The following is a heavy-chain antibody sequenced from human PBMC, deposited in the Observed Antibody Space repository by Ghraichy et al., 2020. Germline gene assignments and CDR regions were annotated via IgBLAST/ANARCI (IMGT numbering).Heavy chain of an antibody. CDR1: GGSISSYY. D-gene: IGHD1-1*01. CDR3: ARPRGTSSHIPGNAKTPHWYFDL. Sequence: SQTLSLTCTVSGGSISSYYWSWIRQPPGKGLEWIGYIYYSGSTNYNPSLKSRVTISVDTSKNQFSLKLSSVTAADTAVYYCARPRGTSSHIPGNAKTPHWYFDLWGRGTLVTVSS. J-gene: IGHJ2*01. CDR2: IYYSGST. V-gene: IGHV4-59*01.